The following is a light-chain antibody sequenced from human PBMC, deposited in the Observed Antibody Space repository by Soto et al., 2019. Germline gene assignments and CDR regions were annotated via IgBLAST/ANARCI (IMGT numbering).Light chain of an antibody. CDR1: SSDVGDYKY. V-gene: IGLV2-14*01. Sequence: QSALTQPASVSGSPGQSITISCTGTSSDVGDYKYVSWYQQHPGKAPKLIIYEVSNRPSGVSNRFSGSKSGNTASLNISGLQAEDEADYYCSSFTSTSTGVFGGGTKLTVL. J-gene: IGLJ3*02. CDR2: EVS. CDR3: SSFTSTSTGV.